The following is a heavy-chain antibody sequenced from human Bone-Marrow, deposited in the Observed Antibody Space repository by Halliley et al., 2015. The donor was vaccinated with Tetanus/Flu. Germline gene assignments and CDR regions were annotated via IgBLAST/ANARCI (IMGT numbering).Heavy chain of an antibody. J-gene: IGHJ4*02. CDR2: ISSSGTTI. CDR1: GFTFSSYE. V-gene: IGHV3-48*03. CDR3: ATLDGTSSLGSDY. Sequence: SLRLSCAASGFTFSSYEMNWVRQAPGKGLEWVSYISSSGTTIYYADSVKGRFTISRDNAKNSLYPQMNSLRSEDTAVYYCATLDGTSSLGSDYWGQGTLVTVSS. D-gene: IGHD3-10*01.